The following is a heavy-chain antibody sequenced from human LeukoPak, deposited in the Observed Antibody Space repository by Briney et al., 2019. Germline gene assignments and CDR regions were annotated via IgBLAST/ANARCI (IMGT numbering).Heavy chain of an antibody. CDR2: ISSSSSWI. CDR3: ARTEWELSFDY. CDR1: EFSFSSYS. V-gene: IGHV3-21*01. J-gene: IGHJ4*02. Sequence: GGSLRLSCAASEFSFSSYSMNWVRQAPGKGLEWVSSISSSSSWIFYADSVKGRFTISRDNAKNTLYLQMNSLRAEDTAVYYCARTEWELSFDYWGQGTLVTVSS. D-gene: IGHD1-26*01.